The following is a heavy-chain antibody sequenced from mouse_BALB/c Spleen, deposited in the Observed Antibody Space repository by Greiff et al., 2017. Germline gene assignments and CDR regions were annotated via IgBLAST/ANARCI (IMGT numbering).Heavy chain of an antibody. D-gene: IGHD2-4*01. CDR1: GFTFTDYY. V-gene: IGHV7-3*02. CDR2: IRNKANGYTT. J-gene: IGHJ2*01. Sequence: EVQVVESGGGLVQPGGSLRLSCATSGFTFTDYYMSWVRQPPGKALEWLGFIRNKANGYTTEYSASVKGRFTISRDNSQSILYLQMNTLRAEDSATYYCARAPYYDYGADYWGQGTTLTVSS. CDR3: ARAPYYDYGADY.